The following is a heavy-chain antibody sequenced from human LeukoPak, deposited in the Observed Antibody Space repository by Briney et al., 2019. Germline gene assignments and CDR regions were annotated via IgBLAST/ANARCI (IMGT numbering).Heavy chain of an antibody. D-gene: IGHD6-19*01. Sequence: GGSLRLSCAASGFTFSSYAMHWVRQAPGKGLEWVAVISYDGSNKYYADSVKGRFTISRDNSKNTLYLQMDSLRAEDTAVYYCARLPPSAGGSGWNGDYWGQGTLVTVSS. CDR2: ISYDGSNK. CDR3: ARLPPSAGGSGWNGDY. J-gene: IGHJ4*02. V-gene: IGHV3-30*01. CDR1: GFTFSSYA.